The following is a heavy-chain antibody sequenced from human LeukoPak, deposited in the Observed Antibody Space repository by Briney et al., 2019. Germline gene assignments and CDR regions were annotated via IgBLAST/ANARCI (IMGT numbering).Heavy chain of an antibody. CDR2: ISDSGGTT. CDR1: GFRFRNYA. D-gene: IGHD2-2*01. Sequence: PGGSLRLSCAASGFRFRNYAMSWVRQAPGKGLEWVSAISDSGGTTYYADSVKGRFTVSRDNSKNTLYLQMNSLRAEDTAVYYCAKLSSGYCSRSSCLNWFDPWGQGTLVTVSS. CDR3: AKLSSGYCSRSSCLNWFDP. V-gene: IGHV3-23*01. J-gene: IGHJ5*02.